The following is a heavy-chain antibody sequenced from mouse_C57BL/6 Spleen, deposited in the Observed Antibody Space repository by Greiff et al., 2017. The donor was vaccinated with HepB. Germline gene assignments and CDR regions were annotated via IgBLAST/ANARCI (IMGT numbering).Heavy chain of an antibody. J-gene: IGHJ1*03. Sequence: QVQLQQPGAELVMPGASVKLSCKASGYTFTSYWMHWVKQRPGQGLEWIGAIDPSDSYTNYNQKFKGKSTLTVDKSSSTAYMQLSSLTSEDSAVYYCARGIYYGDWYFDVWGTGTTVTVSS. V-gene: IGHV1-69*01. CDR3: ARGIYYGDWYFDV. CDR1: GYTFTSYW. D-gene: IGHD2-13*01. CDR2: IDPSDSYT.